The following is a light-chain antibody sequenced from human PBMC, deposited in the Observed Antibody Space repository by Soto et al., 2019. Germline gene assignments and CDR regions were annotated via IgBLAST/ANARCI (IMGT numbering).Light chain of an antibody. Sequence: QSALTQPASVSGSPGQSITISCTGTSSDVGGYNYGSWYQQHPDKAPKLMIYDVSNGPSGVSNRFSGSKSGNTASLTISCLQAEDEADYYCSSYTSSSTLKVVVGGGTKLTVL. V-gene: IGLV2-14*01. CDR1: SSDVGGYNY. CDR3: SSYTSSSTLKVV. J-gene: IGLJ2*01. CDR2: DVS.